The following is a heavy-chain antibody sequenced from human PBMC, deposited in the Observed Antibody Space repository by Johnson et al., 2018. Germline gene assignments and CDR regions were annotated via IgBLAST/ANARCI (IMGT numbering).Heavy chain of an antibody. Sequence: VQLVQSGGGVVQPGRSLRLSCAASGLTFDDYAMHWVRQAPGKGLEWVSGISWNSGRKDYADSVKGRFTISRDNAKNSLYLQMNSLRAEDTALYYCAKDIVDGGSYFGGMDVWGQGTTVTVSS. CDR1: GLTFDDYA. CDR2: ISWNSGRK. J-gene: IGHJ6*02. V-gene: IGHV3-9*01. CDR3: AKDIVDGGSYFGGMDV. D-gene: IGHD1-26*01.